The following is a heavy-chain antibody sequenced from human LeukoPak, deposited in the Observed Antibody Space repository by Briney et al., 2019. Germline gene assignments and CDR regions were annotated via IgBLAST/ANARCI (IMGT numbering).Heavy chain of an antibody. Sequence: GGSLRLSCTASGFTFSTYAMNWVRQAPGKRLEWVSSIIGSGRDTYYADSVRGRITISRDNSRNTLYLQMNSLRAEDSALYFCAKGTLGFFSGAKCYKFDNGARGPLVPVPS. CDR2: IIGSGRDT. CDR1: GFTFSTYA. J-gene: IGHJ4*02. D-gene: IGHD2-2*02. V-gene: IGHV3-23*01. CDR3: AKGTLGFFSGAKCYKFDN.